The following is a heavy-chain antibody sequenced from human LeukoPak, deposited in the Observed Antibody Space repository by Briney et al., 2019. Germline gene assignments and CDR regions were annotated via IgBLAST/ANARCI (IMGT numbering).Heavy chain of an antibody. Sequence: PGGSLRLSCAASGFTVSSNYMSWVRQAPGKGLEWVSSISSSSSYIYYADSVKGRFTISRDNAKNSLYLQMNSLRAEDTAVYYCARDSELTGDLDYWGQGTLVTVSS. CDR3: ARDSELTGDLDY. CDR1: GFTVSSNY. V-gene: IGHV3-21*01. J-gene: IGHJ4*02. D-gene: IGHD7-27*01. CDR2: ISSSSSYI.